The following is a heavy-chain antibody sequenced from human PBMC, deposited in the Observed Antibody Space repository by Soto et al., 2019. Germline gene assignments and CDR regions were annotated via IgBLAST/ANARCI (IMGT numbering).Heavy chain of an antibody. CDR2: ISGSGGST. D-gene: IGHD2-21*02. V-gene: IGHV3-23*01. Sequence: GGSLRISCAASGFTFSSYAMSWVRQAPGKGLEWVSAISGSGGSTYYADSVKGRFTISRDNSKNTLYLQMNSLRAEDTAVYYCARAAYCGGDCYSGYYFDYWRQGNLVTVS. CDR3: ARAAYCGGDCYSGYYFDY. J-gene: IGHJ4*02. CDR1: GFTFSSYA.